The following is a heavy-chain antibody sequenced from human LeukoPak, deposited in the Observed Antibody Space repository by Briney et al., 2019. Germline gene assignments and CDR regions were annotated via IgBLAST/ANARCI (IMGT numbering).Heavy chain of an antibody. J-gene: IGHJ6*03. CDR2: IIPIFGTA. V-gene: IGHV1-69*06. Sequence: SVKVSCKASGYAFTGYYLHWVRQAPGQGLEWMGGIIPIFGTANYAQKFQGRVTITADKSTSTAYMELSSLRSEDTAVYYCASINLYSEPVPARGGYYYYYYMDVWGKGTTVTVSS. CDR1: GYAFTGYY. D-gene: IGHD4-11*01. CDR3: ASINLYSEPVPARGGYYYYYYMDV.